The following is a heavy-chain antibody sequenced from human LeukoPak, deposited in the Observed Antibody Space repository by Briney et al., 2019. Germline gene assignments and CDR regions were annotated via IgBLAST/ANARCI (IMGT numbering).Heavy chain of an antibody. V-gene: IGHV3-74*01. D-gene: IGHD3-22*01. CDR2: INSDGSST. J-gene: IGHJ4*02. CDR1: GFTFSSYW. Sequence: GGSLRLSCAASGFTFSSYWMHWVRQAPGKGLVWISRINSDGSSTSYADSVKRRFTIVGDNEKNTPHLQMTSTTAEDAAVYYSARGDDYYDWSCYCAGGQGTLVTASS. CDR3: ARGDDYYDWSCYCA.